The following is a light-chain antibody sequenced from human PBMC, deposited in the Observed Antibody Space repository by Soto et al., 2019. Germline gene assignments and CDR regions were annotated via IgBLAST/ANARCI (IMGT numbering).Light chain of an antibody. V-gene: IGLV3-1*01. CDR2: QDT. CDR3: QAWDSNTDVV. Sequence: SYELTQPPSVSVSPGQTASITCSGDKLGDKYACWYQQKPGQSPVLVIYQDTTRPSGIPERFSGSKSGNTATLTIRGTQAMDEADYYCQAWDSNTDVVFGGGTKLTVL. CDR1: KLGDKY. J-gene: IGLJ2*01.